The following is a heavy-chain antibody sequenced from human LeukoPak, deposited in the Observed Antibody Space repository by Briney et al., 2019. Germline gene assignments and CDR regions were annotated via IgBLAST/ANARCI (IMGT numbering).Heavy chain of an antibody. V-gene: IGHV1-8*01. D-gene: IGHD3-22*01. Sequence: GASVKVSCKASGYTFTSYDINWVRQATGQGLEWMGWMNPNSGNTGYAQKFQGRVTMTRNTSISTAYMELSSLRSEDTAVYYCARGHVGITMIVAVIRDAFDIWGQGTMVTVSS. CDR3: ARGHVGITMIVAVIRDAFDI. J-gene: IGHJ3*02. CDR2: MNPNSGNT. CDR1: GYTFTSYD.